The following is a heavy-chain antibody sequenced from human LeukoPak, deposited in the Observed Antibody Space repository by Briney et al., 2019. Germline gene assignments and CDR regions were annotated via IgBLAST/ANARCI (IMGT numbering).Heavy chain of an antibody. CDR3: ARRHDSSGYYWFDP. J-gene: IGHJ5*02. Sequence: PGGSLRLSCAASGFTFDDYGMSWVRQAPGKGLEWVSGINWNGGSTGHADSVKGRFTISRDNAKNSLYLQMNSLRAEDTALYHCARRHDSSGYYWFDPWGQGTLVTVSS. CDR2: INWNGGST. D-gene: IGHD3-22*01. V-gene: IGHV3-20*01. CDR1: GFTFDDYG.